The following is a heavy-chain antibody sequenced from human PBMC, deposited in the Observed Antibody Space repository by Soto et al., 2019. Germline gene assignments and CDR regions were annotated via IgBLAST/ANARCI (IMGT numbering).Heavy chain of an antibody. J-gene: IGHJ4*02. CDR3: ARLHGDYPDY. CDR1: SGSISSYY. V-gene: IGHV4-59*08. CDR2: IYYSGST. Sequence: SETLSLTCTVSSGSISSYYWSWIRQPPGKGLEWIGYIYYSGSTNYNPSLKSRVTISVDTSKNQFSLKLSSVTAADTAVYYCARLHGDYPDYWGQGTLVTVSS. D-gene: IGHD4-17*01.